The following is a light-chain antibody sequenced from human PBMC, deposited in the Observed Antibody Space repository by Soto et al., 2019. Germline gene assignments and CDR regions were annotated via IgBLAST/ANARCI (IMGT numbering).Light chain of an antibody. CDR1: QSVSSY. CDR3: QQRSNWPGGT. J-gene: IGKJ1*01. V-gene: IGKV3-11*01. CDR2: DAS. Sequence: EIVLTQSPATLSLSPGERATLSCRASQSVSSYLAWYQQKPGQAPRLLIYDASNRATGIPARFSGSGSGTDFTLTITSLEPEDFPVYYCQQRSNWPGGTFGQGTKVEIK.